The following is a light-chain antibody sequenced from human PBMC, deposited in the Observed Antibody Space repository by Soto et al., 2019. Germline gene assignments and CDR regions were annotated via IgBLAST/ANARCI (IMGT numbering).Light chain of an antibody. Sequence: EIVMTQSPGTLSVSPGERATLSCRASQSVSSYLAWYQHKPGQAPRLLIYDASNRATGIPARFSGSGSGTEFTLTISSLQSEDFAVYYCQQYNKWPPITFGQGTRLEI. V-gene: IGKV3D-15*01. CDR2: DAS. CDR1: QSVSSY. CDR3: QQYNKWPPIT. J-gene: IGKJ5*01.